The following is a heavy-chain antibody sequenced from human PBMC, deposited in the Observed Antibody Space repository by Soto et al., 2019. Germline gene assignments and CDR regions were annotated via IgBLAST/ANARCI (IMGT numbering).Heavy chain of an antibody. CDR3: ARHFTDTWFGELLYRGVYYYMDV. Sequence: SETLSLTCTVSGGSISSYYWSWIRQPPGKGLEWIGYIYYSGSTNYNPSLKSRVTISVDTSKNQFSLKLSSVTAADTAVYYCARHFTDTWFGELLYRGVYYYMDVWGKGTTVTVSS. J-gene: IGHJ6*03. CDR1: GGSISSYY. CDR2: IYYSGST. D-gene: IGHD3-10*01. V-gene: IGHV4-59*08.